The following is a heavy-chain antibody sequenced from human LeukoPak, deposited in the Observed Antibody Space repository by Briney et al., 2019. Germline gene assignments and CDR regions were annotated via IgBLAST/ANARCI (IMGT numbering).Heavy chain of an antibody. CDR3: ARGGGRSSGWYRDYFDY. D-gene: IGHD6-19*01. CDR2: INHSGST. J-gene: IGHJ4*02. V-gene: IGHV4-34*09. Sequence: SETLSLTCAVYGGSFSGYYWSWIRQPPGKGLEWIGEINHSGSTYYNPSLKSRVTISVDTSKNQFSLKLSSVTAADTAVYYCARGGGRSSGWYRDYFDYWGQGTLVTVSS. CDR1: GGSFSGYY.